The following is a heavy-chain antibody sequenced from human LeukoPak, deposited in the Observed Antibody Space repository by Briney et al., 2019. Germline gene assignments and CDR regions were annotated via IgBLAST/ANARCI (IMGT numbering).Heavy chain of an antibody. V-gene: IGHV4-34*01. CDR3: ARENSSCGNGMDV. D-gene: IGHD6-19*01. J-gene: IGHJ6*02. Sequence: SETLSLTCAVYGGSFSGYYWSWIRQPPGKGLEWIGEINHSGSTNYNPSLKSRVTISVDTSKNQFSLKLSSVTAADTAVYYCARENSSCGNGMDVWGQGTTVTVSS. CDR2: INHSGST. CDR1: GGSFSGYY.